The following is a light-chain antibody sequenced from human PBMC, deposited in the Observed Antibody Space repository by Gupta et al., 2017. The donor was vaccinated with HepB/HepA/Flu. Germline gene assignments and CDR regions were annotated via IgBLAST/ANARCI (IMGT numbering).Light chain of an antibody. Sequence: QSVLTQPPSVSGAPGQRVAISCTGSSSNIGTPYAVHWYRQLTGTAPKLLIYDNNNRPSGVPDRFSGSTSGTSASLAIAGLQAEDEADYYCQSYDSSLSAWVFGGGTKLTVL. V-gene: IGLV1-40*01. J-gene: IGLJ3*02. CDR3: QSYDSSLSAWV. CDR2: DNN. CDR1: SSNIGTPYA.